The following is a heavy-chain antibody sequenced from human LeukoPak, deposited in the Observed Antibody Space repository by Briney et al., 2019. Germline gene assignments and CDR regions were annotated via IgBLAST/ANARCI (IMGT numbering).Heavy chain of an antibody. D-gene: IGHD3-3*01. J-gene: IGHJ4*02. CDR2: ISGSGGST. V-gene: IGHV3-23*01. CDR3: AKVPRGAGTSSGY. CDR1: RFTFSNYA. Sequence: GGTLRLSCAASRFTFSNYAMNWVRQAPGKGLEWVSAISGSGGSTYYVDSVKGRFTISRDNSKNTLYLQMNSLRAEDTAVYYCAKVPRGAGTSSGYWGQGTLVTVSS.